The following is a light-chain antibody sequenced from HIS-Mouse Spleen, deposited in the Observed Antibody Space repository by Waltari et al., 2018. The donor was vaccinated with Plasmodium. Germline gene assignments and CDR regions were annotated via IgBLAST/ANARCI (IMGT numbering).Light chain of an antibody. CDR3: QQYYSYPFT. J-gene: IGKJ3*01. CDR1: QGISSY. V-gene: IGKV1-8*01. CDR2: AAS. Sequence: AIRMTQSPSSFSASTGDRVTITCRASQGISSYLAWYQQKPGKAPKLLFYAASTLQSGVPSRSSGSGSGTDFTLTISCLLSQDFATYYCQQYYSYPFTFGPGTTVDIQ.